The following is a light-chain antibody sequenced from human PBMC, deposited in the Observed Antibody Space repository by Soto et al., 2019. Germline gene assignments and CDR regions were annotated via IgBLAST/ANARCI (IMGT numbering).Light chain of an antibody. V-gene: IGLV2-14*01. CDR3: SSFTSSSILV. Sequence: SALTQPASVSGSPGQSITISCTGTSSDVGGYNYVSWYQQHPGKAPKLMIYAVSNRPSGVSNRFSASKSGNTASLTISGLQPEDEADYYCSSFTSSSILVFGGGTKLTVL. CDR2: AVS. J-gene: IGLJ2*01. CDR1: SSDVGGYNY.